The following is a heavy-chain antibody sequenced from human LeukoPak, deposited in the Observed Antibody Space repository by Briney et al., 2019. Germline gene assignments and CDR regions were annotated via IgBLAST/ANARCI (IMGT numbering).Heavy chain of an antibody. CDR1: GYSISSGYY. J-gene: IGHJ4*02. CDR2: IHHSGST. CDR3: ARVRYSGSYFYFDY. V-gene: IGHV4-38-2*02. Sequence: SETLSLTCTVSGYSISSGYYWGWIRQPPGKGLEWIGSIHHSGSTYYNPSLKSRVNISVDTSKNHFSLDLSSVTAADTAVYYCARVRYSGSYFYFDYWGQGTLVTVSS. D-gene: IGHD1-26*01.